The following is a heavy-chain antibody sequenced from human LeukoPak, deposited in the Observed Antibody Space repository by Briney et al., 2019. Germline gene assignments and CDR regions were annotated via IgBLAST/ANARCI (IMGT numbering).Heavy chain of an antibody. CDR2: INHSGST. CDR3: AEHSSGYYLR. J-gene: IGHJ4*02. V-gene: IGHV4-34*01. CDR1: GGSFSGYY. Sequence: SETLSLTCAVYGGSFSGYYWSWIRQPPGKGLEWIGEINHSGSTNYNPSLESRVTISVETSKNQFSLKLSSVTAADTAVYYCAEHSSGYYLRWGQGTLVTVSS. D-gene: IGHD3-22*01.